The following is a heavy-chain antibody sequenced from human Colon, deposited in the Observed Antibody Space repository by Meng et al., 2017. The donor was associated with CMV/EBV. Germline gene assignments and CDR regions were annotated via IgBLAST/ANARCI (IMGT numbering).Heavy chain of an antibody. CDR1: GFPFSNVW. CDR2: IARKTDGGTA. V-gene: IGHV3-15*04. J-gene: IGHJ4*02. Sequence: EVELVESVGGPVKPGGSRRLSCVSFGFPFSNVWMSWVRQAPGKGLEWVGRIARKTDGGTADYAAPVKGRFTISRDDSKTTLYLQMNSLRSEDTAVYYCTTAYGRGTGDYWGQGTLVTVSS. D-gene: IGHD1-14*01. CDR3: TTAYGRGTGDY.